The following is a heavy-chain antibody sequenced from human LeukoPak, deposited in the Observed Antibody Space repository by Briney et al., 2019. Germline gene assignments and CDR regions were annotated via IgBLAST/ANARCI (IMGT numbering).Heavy chain of an antibody. CDR1: GGSFSGYY. D-gene: IGHD6-19*01. J-gene: IGHJ4*02. CDR3: AGAYSSGWFDY. CDR2: INHSGST. Sequence: PSETLSLTCAVYGGSFSGYYWSWIRQPPGKGLEWIGEINHSGSTNYNPSLKSRVTISVDTSKNQFSLKLSSVTAADTAVYYCAGAYSSGWFDYWGQGTLVTVSS. V-gene: IGHV4-34*01.